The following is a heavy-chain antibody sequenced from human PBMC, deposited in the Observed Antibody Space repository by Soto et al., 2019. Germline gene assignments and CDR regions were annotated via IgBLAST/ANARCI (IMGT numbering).Heavy chain of an antibody. CDR1: GGSISSSSYF. Sequence: QLQLQESGPGLVKPSETLSLTCTVSGGSISSSSYFWGWIRQPPGKGLEWIGSIYYSGNTYYNPSLKSRVTISVNTSKNQCSLKPSSVTAADTAVYFCARNIGYCTTTSCHKPSDYWGQGTLVTVSS. CDR2: IYYSGNT. D-gene: IGHD2-2*02. CDR3: ARNIGYCTTTSCHKPSDY. V-gene: IGHV4-39*01. J-gene: IGHJ4*02.